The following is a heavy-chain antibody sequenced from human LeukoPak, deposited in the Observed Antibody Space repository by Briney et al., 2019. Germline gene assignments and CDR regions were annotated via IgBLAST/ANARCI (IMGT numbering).Heavy chain of an antibody. CDR3: ARSKAQRGIFGVAHISNGDY. V-gene: IGHV4-61*02. CDR1: GGSISSGSYY. J-gene: IGHJ4*02. Sequence: KTSETLSLTCTVSGGSISSGSYYWSWIRQPGGKGLEWIGRIYTSGSTNYNPSLKSRVTISVDTSKNQFSLKLSSVTAADTAVYYCARSKAQRGIFGVAHISNGDYWGQGTLVTVSS. CDR2: IYTSGST. D-gene: IGHD3-3*01.